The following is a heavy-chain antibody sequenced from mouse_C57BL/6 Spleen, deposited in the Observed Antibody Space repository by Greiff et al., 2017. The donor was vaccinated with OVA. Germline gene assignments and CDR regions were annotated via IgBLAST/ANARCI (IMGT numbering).Heavy chain of an antibody. D-gene: IGHD2-5*01. J-gene: IGHJ4*01. CDR1: GFTFSSYG. CDR2: ISSGGSYT. V-gene: IGHV5-6*01. Sequence: EVKLMESGGDLVKPGGSLKLSCAASGFTFSSYGMSWVRQTPDKRLEWVATISSGGSYTYYPDSVKGRFTISRDNAKNTLYLQMSSLKSEDTAMYYCARRSNLYAMDYWGQGTSVTVSS. CDR3: ARRSNLYAMDY.